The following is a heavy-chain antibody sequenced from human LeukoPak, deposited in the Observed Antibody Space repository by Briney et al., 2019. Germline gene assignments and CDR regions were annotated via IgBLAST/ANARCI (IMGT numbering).Heavy chain of an antibody. CDR1: GFTFSSYA. CDR3: AKIAQLWLQFLDY. V-gene: IGHV3-23*01. D-gene: IGHD5-18*01. Sequence: SGGSLRLSCAASGFTFSSYAMSWVRQAPGKGLEWVSAISCSGGSTYYADSVKGRFTISRDNSKKTLYLQMNSLRAEDTAVYYCAKIAQLWLQFLDYWGQGTLVTVSS. J-gene: IGHJ4*02. CDR2: ISCSGGST.